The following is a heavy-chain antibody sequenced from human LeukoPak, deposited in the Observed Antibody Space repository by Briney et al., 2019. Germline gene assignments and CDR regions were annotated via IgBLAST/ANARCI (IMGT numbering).Heavy chain of an antibody. CDR3: ARRLTQYDCFDP. D-gene: IGHD2-2*01. J-gene: IGHJ5*02. CDR1: GDSVSSNSAA. CDR2: TYYRSKWYN. V-gene: IGHV6-1*01. Sequence: SQTLSLTCAISGDSVSSNSAAWNWIRQSPSRGLEWLGRTYYRSKWYNDYAVSVKSRITVNPDTSKNQFSLHLNSVTPEDTAVYYCARRLTQYDCFDPWGQGILVTVTS.